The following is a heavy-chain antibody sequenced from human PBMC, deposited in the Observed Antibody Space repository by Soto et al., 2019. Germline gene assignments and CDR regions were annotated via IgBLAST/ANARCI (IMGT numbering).Heavy chain of an antibody. Sequence: GASLRLSCAASGFTFSSYWMNWVRQAPGKGLEWVANIKQDGSEKYYVDSVKGRFTISRDNAKNSMYLQMDSLRAEDTAVYYCARDRPGXWRGYYTYSYYYYGMDVWGQGTTVTVSS. CDR3: ARDRPGXWRGYYTYSYYYYGMDV. CDR2: IKQDGSEK. V-gene: IGHV3-7*01. CDR1: GFTFSSYW. J-gene: IGHJ6*01. D-gene: IGHD3-3*01.